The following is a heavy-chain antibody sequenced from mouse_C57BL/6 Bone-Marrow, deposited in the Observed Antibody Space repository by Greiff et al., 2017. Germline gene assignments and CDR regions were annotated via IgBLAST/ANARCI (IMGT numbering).Heavy chain of an antibody. CDR1: GYTFTTYP. CDR3: AKGGDGSSPYYYAMDY. CDR2: FHPYNDDT. D-gene: IGHD1-1*01. V-gene: IGHV1-47*01. Sequence: VKLQQSGAELVKPGASVKMSCKASGYTFTTYPIEWMKQNHGKSLEWIGNFHPYNDDTKYNEKFKGKATLTVEKSSSTVYLELSRLTSDDSAVYYCAKGGDGSSPYYYAMDYWGQGTSVTVSS. J-gene: IGHJ4*01.